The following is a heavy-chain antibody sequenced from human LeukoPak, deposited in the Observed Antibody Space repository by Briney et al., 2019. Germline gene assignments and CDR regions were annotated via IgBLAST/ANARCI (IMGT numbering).Heavy chain of an antibody. D-gene: IGHD3-22*01. J-gene: IGHJ6*02. V-gene: IGHV4-39*01. CDR3: ARLPSGYYISYYYYGMDV. CDR1: GGSISSSSYY. CDR2: IYYSGST. Sequence: SETLSLTCTVSGGSISSSSYYWGWIRQPPGKGLEWIVSIYYSGSTYYNPSLKSRVTISVDTSKNQFSLKLSSVTAADTAVYYCARLPSGYYISYYYYGMDVWGQGTTVTVSS.